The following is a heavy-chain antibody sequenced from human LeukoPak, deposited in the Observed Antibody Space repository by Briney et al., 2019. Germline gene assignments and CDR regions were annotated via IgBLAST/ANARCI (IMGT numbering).Heavy chain of an antibody. J-gene: IGHJ6*02. CDR2: ITGSGGST. V-gene: IGHV3-23*01. Sequence: GGSLRLSCAASGFIFSSYSMSWVRQAPGKGLEWVSVITGSGGSTYYADSVKGRFTISKDNSKNTVYLQMSSLRVDDTAVYYCAKAASSSWPSYYYGMDVWGQGTAVTVSS. D-gene: IGHD6-13*01. CDR1: GFIFSSYS. CDR3: AKAASSSWPSYYYGMDV.